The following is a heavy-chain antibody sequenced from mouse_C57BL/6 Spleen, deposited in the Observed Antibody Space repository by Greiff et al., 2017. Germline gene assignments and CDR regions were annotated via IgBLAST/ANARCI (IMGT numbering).Heavy chain of an antibody. CDR2: IYPGDGAT. CDR1: GYAFSSSW. D-gene: IGHD2-4*01. V-gene: IGHV1-82*01. Sequence: VQLQQSGPELVKPGASVKISCKASGYAFSSSWMNWVKQRPGKGLEWIGRIYPGDGATNYNGKFKGKATLTADKSSSTAYMQLSSLTSEDSAVYFCARDYDGYFDVWGTGTTVTVSS. J-gene: IGHJ1*03. CDR3: ARDYDGYFDV.